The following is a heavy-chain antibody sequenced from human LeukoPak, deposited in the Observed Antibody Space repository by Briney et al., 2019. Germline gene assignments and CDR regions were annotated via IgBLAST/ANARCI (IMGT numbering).Heavy chain of an antibody. CDR1: GFTFSDYS. CDR2: ISSSSPYI. CDR3: AKSSGYSYGLNY. D-gene: IGHD5-18*01. J-gene: IGHJ4*02. V-gene: IGHV3-21*01. Sequence: GGSLRLSCAASGFTFSDYSMNWVRQAPGKGLEWVASISSSSPYIYYTDSVKGRFTISRDNAKNSLYLQMNSLRAEDTAMYYCAKSSGYSYGLNYWGQGTLVTVSS.